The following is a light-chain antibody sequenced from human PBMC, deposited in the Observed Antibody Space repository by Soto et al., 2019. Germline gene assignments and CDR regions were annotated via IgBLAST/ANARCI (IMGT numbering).Light chain of an antibody. J-gene: IGLJ2*01. CDR3: GADPGRWSNPMWV. CDR1: SGNRSYK. Sequence: QPVLTQPPSASASLGASVTLTCTLNSGNRSYKVDGYQQRPGKGPRFVMRVGTGGIVGSKGDGIPDRFSVLGSGLNRYLTIKNIQEEDESDYSCGADPGRWSNPMWVFCGGTNVTVL. V-gene: IGLV9-49*01. CDR2: VGTGGIVG.